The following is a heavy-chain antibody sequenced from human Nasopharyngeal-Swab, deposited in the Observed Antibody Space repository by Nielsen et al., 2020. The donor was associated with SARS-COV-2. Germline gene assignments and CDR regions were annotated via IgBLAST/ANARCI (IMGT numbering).Heavy chain of an antibody. J-gene: IGHJ4*02. D-gene: IGHD3-3*01. CDR2: IYYSGST. CDR1: GGSISSGGYY. CDR3: ARRVTDTIFGANNYYFDY. Sequence: SETLSLTCTVSGGSISSGGYYWSWIRQHPGKGLEWIGYIYYSGSTYYNPSLKSRVTISVDTSKNQFSLKLSSVTAADTAVYYCARRVTDTIFGANNYYFDYWGQGTLVTVSS. V-gene: IGHV4-31*03.